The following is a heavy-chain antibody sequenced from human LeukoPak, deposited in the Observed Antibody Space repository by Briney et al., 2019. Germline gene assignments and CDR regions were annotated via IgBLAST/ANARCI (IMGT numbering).Heavy chain of an antibody. Sequence: AASVKVSCKASGYTFTSYGISWVRQAPGQGLEWMGWISAYNGNTNYAQKLQGRVTMTTDTSTSTAYMELRSLRSEDTAVYYCARGLIGGSGSFDAFDIWGQGTMVTVSS. CDR3: ARGLIGGSGSFDAFDI. D-gene: IGHD3-10*01. J-gene: IGHJ3*02. CDR1: GYTFTSYG. V-gene: IGHV1-18*01. CDR2: ISAYNGNT.